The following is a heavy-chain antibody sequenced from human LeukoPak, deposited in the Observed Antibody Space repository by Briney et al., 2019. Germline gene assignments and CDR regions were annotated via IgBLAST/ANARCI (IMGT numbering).Heavy chain of an antibody. D-gene: IGHD1-7*01. CDR2: IYASGSA. V-gene: IGHV4-4*09. J-gene: IGHJ4*02. CDR1: GGSISGYF. CDR3: ARLLRGGNYYFDY. Sequence: SETLSLTCTVSGGSISGYFWSWIRQPPGKGLEWIGNIYASGSAIYNPSLESRVTMSVDTSKNQFSLRLTSVTAADTAVYYCARLLRGGNYYFDYWGLGTLVTVSS.